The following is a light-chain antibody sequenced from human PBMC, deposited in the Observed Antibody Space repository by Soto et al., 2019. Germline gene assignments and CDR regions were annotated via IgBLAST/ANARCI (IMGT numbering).Light chain of an antibody. CDR2: GTN. V-gene: IGLV1-44*01. CDR3: AAWDDSLNSHWV. Sequence: QSLLTQPPSASGTPGQRVVISCSGSSSNIGTNTVSWYQHLPHTAPKLLIYGTNQRPSGVPDRFSGSKSGTSASLAISGLQSEDEADYYCAAWDDSLNSHWVFGGGTKLTVL. J-gene: IGLJ3*02. CDR1: SSNIGTNT.